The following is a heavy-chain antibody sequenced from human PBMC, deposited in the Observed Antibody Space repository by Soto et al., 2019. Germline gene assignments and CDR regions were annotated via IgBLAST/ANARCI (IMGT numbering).Heavy chain of an antibody. CDR2: ISSSSSTM. D-gene: IGHD6-6*01. CDR3: ARPEYSSSSYGMDV. Sequence: SLRLSCAGSGFTLRRYSMNGVRQAPGKGLEWVSYISSSSSTMYYADSVKGRFTISRDNAKNSLYLQMNSLRDEDTAVYYCARPEYSSSSYGMDVWGQGTTVTVSS. J-gene: IGHJ6*02. V-gene: IGHV3-48*02. CDR1: GFTLRRYS.